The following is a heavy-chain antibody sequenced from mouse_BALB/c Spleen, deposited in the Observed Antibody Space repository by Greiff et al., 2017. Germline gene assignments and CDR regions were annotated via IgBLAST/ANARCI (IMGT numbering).Heavy chain of an antibody. CDR2: IWSGGST. Sequence: QVHVKQSGPGLVQPSQSLSITCTVSGFSLTSYGVHWVRQSPGKGLEWLGVIWSGGSTDYNAAFISRLSISKDNSKSQVFFKMNSLQANDTAIYYCASYYPFAYWGQGTLVTVSA. D-gene: IGHD1-1*01. CDR3: ASYYPFAY. CDR1: GFSLTSYG. V-gene: IGHV2-2*02. J-gene: IGHJ3*01.